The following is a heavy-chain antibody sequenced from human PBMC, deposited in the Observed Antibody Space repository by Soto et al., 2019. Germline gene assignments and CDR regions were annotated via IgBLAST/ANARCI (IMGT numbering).Heavy chain of an antibody. D-gene: IGHD6-6*01. J-gene: IGHJ6*03. CDR3: ARSSSANYYYYYMDV. CDR2: IIPILGIA. Sequence: QVQLVQSGAEVKKPGSSVKVSCKASGGTFSSYTISWVRQAPGQGLEWMGRIIPILGIANYAQKFKGRVTITADKSTSTAYMELSSLRSEDTAVYYCARSSSANYYYYYMDVWGKGTTVTVSS. CDR1: GGTFSSYT. V-gene: IGHV1-69*02.